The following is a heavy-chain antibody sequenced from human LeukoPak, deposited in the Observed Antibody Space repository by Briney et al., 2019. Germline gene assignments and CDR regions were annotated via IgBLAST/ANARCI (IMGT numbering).Heavy chain of an antibody. Sequence: SVKVSCKASGGTFSSYAISWVRQAPGQGLEWMGGIIPIFGTANYAQKFQGRVTITADESTSTAYMELSSLRSEDTAVYYCARPDSGYSYGYSFDYWGQGTLVTVSS. D-gene: IGHD5-18*01. CDR2: IIPIFGTA. CDR3: ARPDSGYSYGYSFDY. J-gene: IGHJ4*02. V-gene: IGHV1-69*13. CDR1: GGTFSSYA.